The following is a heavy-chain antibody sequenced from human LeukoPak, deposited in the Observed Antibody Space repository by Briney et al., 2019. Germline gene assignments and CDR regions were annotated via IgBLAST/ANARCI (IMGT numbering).Heavy chain of an antibody. V-gene: IGHV4-30-4*08. J-gene: IGHJ4*02. Sequence: SQTLSLTCTVPGGSISSGDYYWSWIRQPPGKGLEWIGYIYYSVSTYYNPSLKSRVTISVDTSKNQFSLKLSSVTAADTAVYYCARVSLDCSSTSCYTLFDYWGQGTLVTVSS. D-gene: IGHD2-2*02. CDR1: GGSISSGDYY. CDR2: IYYSVST. CDR3: ARVSLDCSSTSCYTLFDY.